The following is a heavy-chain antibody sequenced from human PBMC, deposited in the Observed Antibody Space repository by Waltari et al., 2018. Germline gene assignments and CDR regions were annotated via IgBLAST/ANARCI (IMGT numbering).Heavy chain of an antibody. Sequence: EVQLVESGGGLVKPGGSLRLSCAASGFTFSNAWMSWVRQAPGKGLEWVGRIKSRTDGGTTDYAAPVKGRFTISRDDSKNTRYLQMNSLKTEDTAVYYCTTGAYCGGDCYRYYYYYMDVWGKGTTVTISS. J-gene: IGHJ6*03. CDR3: TTGAYCGGDCYRYYYYYMDV. D-gene: IGHD2-21*01. CDR2: IKSRTDGGTT. V-gene: IGHV3-15*01. CDR1: GFTFSNAW.